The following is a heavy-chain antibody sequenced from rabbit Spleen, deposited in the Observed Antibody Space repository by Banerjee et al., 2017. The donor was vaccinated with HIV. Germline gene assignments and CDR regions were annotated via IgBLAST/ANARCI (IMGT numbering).Heavy chain of an antibody. V-gene: IGHV1S43*01. CDR1: GFSFGSNVY. D-gene: IGHD2-1*01. Sequence: QSLEESGGDLVKPGASLTLTCTASGFSFGSNVYMCWVRQAPGKGLEWIGCIANGDGSTWYASWVNGRFTISRSTSLNTVDLKMTSLAAADTATYFCARGSATMTMVITGYYLSLWGPGTLVTVS. CDR2: IANGDGST. CDR3: ARGSATMTMVITGYYLSL. J-gene: IGHJ4*01.